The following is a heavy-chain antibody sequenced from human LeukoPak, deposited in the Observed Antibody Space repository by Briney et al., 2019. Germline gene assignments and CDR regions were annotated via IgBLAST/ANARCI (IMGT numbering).Heavy chain of an antibody. J-gene: IGHJ4*02. CDR2: INPSGGST. CDR3: ATAGVVRGVMYYFDY. Sequence: ASVKVSCKASGYTFTSYSMHWVRQAPGQGLEWMGIINPSGGSTSYAQKFQGRVTMTRDMSTSTVYMELSSLRSEDTAVYYCATAGVVRGVMYYFDYWGQGTLVTVSS. D-gene: IGHD3-10*01. CDR1: GYTFTSYS. V-gene: IGHV1-46*01.